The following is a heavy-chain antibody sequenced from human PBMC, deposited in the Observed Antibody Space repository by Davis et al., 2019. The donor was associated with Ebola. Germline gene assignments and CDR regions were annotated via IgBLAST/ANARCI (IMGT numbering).Heavy chain of an antibody. D-gene: IGHD3-3*01. CDR3: ARDLSPVLRFLGWSPSHYGMDV. V-gene: IGHV1-46*01. J-gene: IGHJ6*04. CDR2: INPSGDST. Sequence: ASVKVSCKASGYTFTGYYMHWVRQAPGQGLEWMGIINPSGDSTSYAQKFQGRVTMTRDTSTSTVYMELSSLRSEDTAVYYCARDLSPVLRFLGWSPSHYGMDVWGKGTTVTVSS. CDR1: GYTFTGYY.